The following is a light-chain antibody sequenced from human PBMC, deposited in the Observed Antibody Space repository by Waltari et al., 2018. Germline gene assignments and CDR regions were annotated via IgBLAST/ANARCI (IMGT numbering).Light chain of an antibody. Sequence: EIVLTQSPGTLSLSPGERATLSCRASQSVTSNVLAWHQQKPGQAPRLLIYGASSRATGVPDRFSASGSGTDFTLTITRLEAEDFAVYYCQQYAGAPITFGQGTRLEIK. V-gene: IGKV3-20*01. CDR3: QQYAGAPIT. CDR1: QSVTSNV. J-gene: IGKJ5*01. CDR2: GAS.